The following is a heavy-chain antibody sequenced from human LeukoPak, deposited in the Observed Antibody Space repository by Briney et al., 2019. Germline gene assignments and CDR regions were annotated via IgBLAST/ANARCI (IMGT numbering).Heavy chain of an antibody. Sequence: PSETLSLTCTVSGASISTGSSYWSWIRQPAGEGLEWIGRIHNSGSTNYNPSLNSRVTISVDTSKNQVSLKLTSVTAADTAVYYCARWASMVRYFDWSGFDPWGQGTLVTVSS. CDR3: ARWASMVRYFDWSGFDP. V-gene: IGHV4-61*02. CDR1: GASISTGSSY. CDR2: IHNSGST. J-gene: IGHJ5*02. D-gene: IGHD3-9*01.